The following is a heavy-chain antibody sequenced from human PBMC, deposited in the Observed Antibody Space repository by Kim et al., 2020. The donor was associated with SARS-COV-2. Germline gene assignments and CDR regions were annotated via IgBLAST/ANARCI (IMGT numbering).Heavy chain of an antibody. D-gene: IGHD3-10*01. CDR3: AREFYGSGTLGY. Sequence: GGSLRLSCAASGFTFSSYAMHWVRQAPGKGLEWVALISYDGSNKYYADSVKGRFTISRDNSKNTLYLQMNSLRAEDTAVYYCAREFYGSGTLGYWGQGTLVTVSS. CDR2: ISYDGSNK. J-gene: IGHJ4*02. CDR1: GFTFSSYA. V-gene: IGHV3-30*04.